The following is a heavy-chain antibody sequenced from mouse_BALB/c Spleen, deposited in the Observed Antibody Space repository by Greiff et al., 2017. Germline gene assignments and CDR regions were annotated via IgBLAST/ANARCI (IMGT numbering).Heavy chain of an antibody. Sequence: VQLQQSGAELVRPGVSVKISCKGSGYTFTDYAMHWVKQRHAKSLEWIGVISTYYGDASYNQKFKGKATMTVDKSSSTAYMELARLTSEDSAIYYCARGNGNYLAWFAYWGQGTLVTVSA. CDR1: GYTFTDYA. CDR3: ARGNGNYLAWFAY. V-gene: IGHV1S137*01. J-gene: IGHJ3*01. CDR2: ISTYYGDA. D-gene: IGHD2-1*01.